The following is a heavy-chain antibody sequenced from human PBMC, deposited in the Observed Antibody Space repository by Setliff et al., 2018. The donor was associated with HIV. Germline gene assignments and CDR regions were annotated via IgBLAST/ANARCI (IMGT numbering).Heavy chain of an antibody. CDR2: ISGYNDNT. D-gene: IGHD2-21*02. Sequence: ASVKVSCKASGYSFTTFGITWVRQAPGQGLEWMGWISGYNDNTNYAQKYQGRVTLTTDTSTNTAYMELRRLISDDTAVYYCARAGAVMTAHFDFWGQGTLVNRLL. CDR1: GYSFTTFG. J-gene: IGHJ4*02. CDR3: ARAGAVMTAHFDF. V-gene: IGHV1-18*01.